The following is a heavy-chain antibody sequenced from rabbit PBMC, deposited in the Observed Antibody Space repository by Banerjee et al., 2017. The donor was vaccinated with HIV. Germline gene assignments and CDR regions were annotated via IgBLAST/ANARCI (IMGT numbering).Heavy chain of an antibody. D-gene: IGHD4-1*01. CDR1: GFSFSGGYC. Sequence: QEQLEESGGGLVKPEGSLTLTCTASGFSFSGGYCMCWVRQAPGKGLEWIACIGVGTGSTYYANWAQGRFTISKTSPTTVTLQMTSLAAADTATYFCATSVLVGVRLWGQGTLVTVS. CDR3: ATSVLVGVRL. CDR2: IGVGTGST. V-gene: IGHV1S45*01. J-gene: IGHJ4*01.